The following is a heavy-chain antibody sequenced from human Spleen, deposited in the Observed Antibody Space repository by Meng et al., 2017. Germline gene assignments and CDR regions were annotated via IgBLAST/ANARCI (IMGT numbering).Heavy chain of an antibody. CDR1: DDSISSYY. CDR3: PGGRRVLHPYYFDN. CDR2: IYHNGDT. J-gene: IGHJ4*01. D-gene: IGHD3-10*01. Sequence: SETLSLTCTVSDDSISSYYWNWIRQPPGKGLEWNGFIYHNGDTNYDPSLKSRVTIPVDTSKNQFSLKLVSVTAADTAVYYCPGGRRVLHPYYFDNWGQGTLVTVSS. V-gene: IGHV4-59*01.